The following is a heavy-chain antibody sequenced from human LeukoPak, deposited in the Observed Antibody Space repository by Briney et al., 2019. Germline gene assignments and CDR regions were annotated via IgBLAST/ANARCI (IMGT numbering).Heavy chain of an antibody. V-gene: IGHV3-7*01. Sequence: GGSLRLSCAASGFTFSSYAMSWVRQAPGKGLEWVANIKQDGSEKYYVGSVKGRFTLSRDNAKNSMYLQMNSLRAEDTAVYYCARWEIRGTAHQLDYWGQGTLVTVSS. D-gene: IGHD1-7*01. J-gene: IGHJ4*02. CDR3: ARWEIRGTAHQLDY. CDR2: IKQDGSEK. CDR1: GFTFSSYA.